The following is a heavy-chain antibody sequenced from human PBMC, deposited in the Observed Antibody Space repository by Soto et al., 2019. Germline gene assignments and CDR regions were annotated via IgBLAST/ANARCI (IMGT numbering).Heavy chain of an antibody. J-gene: IGHJ3*02. V-gene: IGHV4-34*01. CDR1: GGSFSGYY. CDR2: INHSGST. CDR3: ASGAHCSGGSCYSVAFDI. D-gene: IGHD2-15*01. Sequence: QVQLQQWGAGLLKPSETLSLTCAVYGGSFSGYYWSWIRQPPGKGLEWIGEINHSGSTNYNPSLKSRVTISVDTSKNQFSLKLSSVTAADTAVYYCASGAHCSGGSCYSVAFDIWGHGTMVTVSS.